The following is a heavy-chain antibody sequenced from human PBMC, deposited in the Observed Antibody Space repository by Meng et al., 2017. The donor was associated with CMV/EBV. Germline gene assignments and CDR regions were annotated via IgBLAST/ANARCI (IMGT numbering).Heavy chain of an antibody. V-gene: IGHV3-15*01. Sequence: GESLKISCAASGFTFSNAWMSWVRQAPGKGLEWVGRIKSKTDGGTTDYAAPVKGRFTISRDDSKNTLYLQMNSLKTEDTAVYYCTTDQQSTNGDYLLGDYYYGMDAWGQGTTVTVS. D-gene: IGHD4-17*01. J-gene: IGHJ6*02. CDR3: TTDQQSTNGDYLLGDYYYGMDA. CDR2: IKSKTDGGTT. CDR1: GFTFSNAW.